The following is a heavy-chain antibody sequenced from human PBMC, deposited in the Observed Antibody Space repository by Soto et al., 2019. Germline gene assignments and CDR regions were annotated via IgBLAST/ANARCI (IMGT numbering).Heavy chain of an antibody. D-gene: IGHD5-12*01. CDR1: GFTFSTYW. Sequence: EVHLEESGGGLVQPGGSLRLSCAASGFTFSTYWMSWVRQSPEKGLEWVANIGQDGSEKYYVDSVKGRFTISRDNGKKSLFLQMNSLRAEDTAVYYCTRDMEGGNGYDYRARWAQGTLVTVSS. J-gene: IGHJ4*02. CDR2: IGQDGSEK. CDR3: TRDMEGGNGYDYRAR. V-gene: IGHV3-7*01.